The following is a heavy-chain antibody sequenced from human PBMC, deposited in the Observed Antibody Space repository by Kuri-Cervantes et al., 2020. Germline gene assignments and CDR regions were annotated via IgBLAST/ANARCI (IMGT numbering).Heavy chain of an antibody. CDR3: AGEAATIHGDGFEI. CDR1: EFTFSNYY. CDR2: IKHDNSAK. J-gene: IGHJ3*02. D-gene: IGHD5-12*01. Sequence: GESLKISCAASEFTFSNYYINWVRQAPGKGLEWVANIKHDNSAKFYVDSVKGRFTISRDNVDNSVYLQMNSLRAEDTAVYYCAGEAATIHGDGFEIWGQGTLVTVSS. V-gene: IGHV3-7*01.